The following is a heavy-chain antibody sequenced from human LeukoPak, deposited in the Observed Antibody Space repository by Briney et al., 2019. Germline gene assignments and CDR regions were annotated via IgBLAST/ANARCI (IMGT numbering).Heavy chain of an antibody. Sequence: GGSLRLSCAASGLTFSSYSMNRVRQAPGKGLEWVACISTTSSYIYHAHSLKGRFTISRDDAKNSLYLQMNSLRAEDTAVYFCARDEYSSSPGYFDYWGRGTLVSVSS. CDR2: ISTTSSYI. J-gene: IGHJ4*02. CDR1: GLTFSSYS. D-gene: IGHD6-6*01. CDR3: ARDEYSSSPGYFDY. V-gene: IGHV3-21*01.